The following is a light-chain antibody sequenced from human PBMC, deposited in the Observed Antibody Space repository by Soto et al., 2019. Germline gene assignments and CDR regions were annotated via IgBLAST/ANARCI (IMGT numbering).Light chain of an antibody. CDR3: QQYGSSPFT. Sequence: EIVLTQSPCTLSLSPGERATLSCRASQRVSSSYLAWYQQKPGQAPRLLIYGASSRATGIPDRFSGSGSGTDFTLTISRLEPEAFAVYYCQQYGSSPFTFGPGT. CDR2: GAS. V-gene: IGKV3-20*01. J-gene: IGKJ3*01. CDR1: QRVSSSY.